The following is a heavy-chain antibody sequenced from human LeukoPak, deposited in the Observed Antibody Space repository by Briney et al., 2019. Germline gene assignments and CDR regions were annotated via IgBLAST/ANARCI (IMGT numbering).Heavy chain of an antibody. CDR2: IYSGGST. J-gene: IGHJ5*02. V-gene: IGHV3-66*02. CDR1: GFTFSSYA. Sequence: GGSLRLSCAASGFTFSSYAMSWVRQAPGKGLEWVSVIYSGGSTYYADSVKGRFTISRDNSKNTLYLQMNSLRAEDTAVYYCARDLTSSSGWSWGQGTLVTVSS. D-gene: IGHD6-19*01. CDR3: ARDLTSSSGWS.